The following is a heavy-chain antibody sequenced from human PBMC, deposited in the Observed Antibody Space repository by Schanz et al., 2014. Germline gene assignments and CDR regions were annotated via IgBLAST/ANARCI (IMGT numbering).Heavy chain of an antibody. CDR2: INPSGGST. Sequence: QVELVQSGAEVMKPGSSVKVSCKASGYTFTSYYMHWVRQAPGQGLEWMGIINPSGGSTSYAQKFQGRVTMTRDTSTSTVYMELSSLRSEDTAVYYCARDGEAAAGCDYWGQGTLVTVSS. CDR3: ARDGEAAAGCDY. D-gene: IGHD6-13*01. J-gene: IGHJ4*02. V-gene: IGHV1-46*03. CDR1: GYTFTSYY.